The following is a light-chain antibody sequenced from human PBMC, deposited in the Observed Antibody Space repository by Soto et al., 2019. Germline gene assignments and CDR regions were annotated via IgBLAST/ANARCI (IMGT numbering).Light chain of an antibody. J-gene: IGKJ1*01. Sequence: DIVMTQSPDSLAVSLGERATINCKSSQSVLYSSNNKNYLAWYQQKPGQPPQLLIYWASTRESGVPDRFSASGSGTDFTLTITSLQAEDVAIYYCLQYYSSPRTFGQGTRVEIK. CDR1: QSVLYSSNNKNY. V-gene: IGKV4-1*01. CDR3: LQYYSSPRT. CDR2: WAS.